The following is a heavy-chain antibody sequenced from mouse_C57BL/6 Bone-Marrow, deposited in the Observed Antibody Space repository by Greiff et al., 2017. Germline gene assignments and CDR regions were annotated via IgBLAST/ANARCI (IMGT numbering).Heavy chain of an antibody. CDR2: INYDGSST. CDR1: GFTFSDYY. CDR3: ARGGLYDGYSWYFDV. Sequence: EVMLVESEGGLVQPGSSMKLSCTASGFTFSDYYMAWVRQVPEKGLEWVANINYDGSSTYYLDSLKSRFIISRDNAKNILYLQMSSLKSEDTATYYCARGGLYDGYSWYFDVWGTGTTVTVSS. D-gene: IGHD2-3*01. V-gene: IGHV5-16*01. J-gene: IGHJ1*03.